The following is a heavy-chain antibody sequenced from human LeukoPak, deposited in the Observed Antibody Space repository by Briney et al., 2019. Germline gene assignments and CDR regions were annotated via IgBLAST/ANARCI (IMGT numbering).Heavy chain of an antibody. CDR3: ARGWDSSSLDRYNWFDP. V-gene: IGHV1-18*04. D-gene: IGHD6-13*01. CDR1: GYTFTGYY. Sequence: ASVKVSCTASGYTFTGYYMHWVRQAPGQGLEWMAWISSLNGDTKYAQKFQGRVTVTTDRSTSTAYMELRSLRSDDTAVYSCARGWDSSSLDRYNWFDPWGQGTLVTVSS. CDR2: ISSLNGDT. J-gene: IGHJ5*02.